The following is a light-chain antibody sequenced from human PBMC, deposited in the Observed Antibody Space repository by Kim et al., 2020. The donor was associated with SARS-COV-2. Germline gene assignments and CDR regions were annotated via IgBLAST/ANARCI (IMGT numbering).Light chain of an antibody. CDR1: SGSVSTGYY. V-gene: IGLV8-61*01. CDR2: STN. J-gene: IGLJ3*02. Sequence: GTVTLACGLSSGSVSTGYYPSWYQQTPGQSPRTLIYSTNTRSPGVPDRFYGSILGNKAALTIMGAQADDESDYYCVLYMGSGISVFGGGTKVTV. CDR3: VLYMGSGISV.